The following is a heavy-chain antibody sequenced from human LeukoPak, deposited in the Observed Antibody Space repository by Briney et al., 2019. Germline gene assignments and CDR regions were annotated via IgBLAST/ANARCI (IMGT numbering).Heavy chain of an antibody. CDR1: GYTFTGYY. CDR3: ARDSLMTTVTGLFYYYGMDV. CDR2: VNPNSGGT. V-gene: IGHV1-2*02. J-gene: IGHJ6*02. Sequence: EASVKVSCKASGYTFTGYYMHWVRQAPGQGLEWMGWVNPNSGGTNYAQKFQGRVTMTRDTSISTAYMELSRLRSDDTAVYYCARDSLMTTVTGLFYYYGMDVWGQGTTVTVSS. D-gene: IGHD4-17*01.